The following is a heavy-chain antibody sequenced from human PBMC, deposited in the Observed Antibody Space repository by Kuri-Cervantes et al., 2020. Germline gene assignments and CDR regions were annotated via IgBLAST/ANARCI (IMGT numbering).Heavy chain of an antibody. Sequence: ESLKISCTVSGGSISSGGYYWSWIRQHPGKGLEWIGYIFYSGSTNYNPSLKSRVTISVDTSKTQFSLKLDSVTAADTAVYYCARNPDFDSSGFWGQGTLVTVSS. CDR1: GGSISSGGYY. CDR2: IFYSGST. D-gene: IGHD3-22*01. CDR3: ARNPDFDSSGF. V-gene: IGHV4-61*08. J-gene: IGHJ4*02.